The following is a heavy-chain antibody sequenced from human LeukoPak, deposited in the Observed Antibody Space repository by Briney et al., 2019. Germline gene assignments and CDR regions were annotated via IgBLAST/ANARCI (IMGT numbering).Heavy chain of an antibody. J-gene: IGHJ4*02. CDR2: TSDRAGSS. CDR3: AKVGSGWSSDY. CDR1: GFTFSTYG. D-gene: IGHD6-19*01. Sequence: PGGSLRLSCVASGFTFSTYGMSWVRQAPGKGLEWVSTTSDRAGSSSYSDSVKGRFTISRENSKNTLYLQMNSLRADDTAVYYCAKVGSGWSSDYWGQGTLVTVSS. V-gene: IGHV3-23*01.